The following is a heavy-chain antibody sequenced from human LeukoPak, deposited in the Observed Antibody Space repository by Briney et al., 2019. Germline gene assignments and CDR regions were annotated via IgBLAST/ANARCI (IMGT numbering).Heavy chain of an antibody. Sequence: GGSLRLSCAASGFTFSSYAMSWVRQAPGKGLEWVSAVSGSGGSTYYAGSVKGRFTISRDNSKNTLYLQMNSLRAEDTAVYYCAKTERYDILTGYYPTLYYFDSWGQGTLVTVSS. CDR2: VSGSGGST. CDR1: GFTFSSYA. V-gene: IGHV3-23*01. J-gene: IGHJ4*02. D-gene: IGHD3-9*01. CDR3: AKTERYDILTGYYPTLYYFDS.